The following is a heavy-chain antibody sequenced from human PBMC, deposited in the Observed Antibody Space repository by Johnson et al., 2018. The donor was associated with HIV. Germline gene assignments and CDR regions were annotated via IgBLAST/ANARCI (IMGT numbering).Heavy chain of an antibody. V-gene: IGHV3-30-3*01. J-gene: IGHJ3*02. D-gene: IGHD3-22*01. Sequence: HVQLVESGGGLVQPGGSLRLSCAASGFTFSSYDMHWVRQAPGKGLEWVAVISYDGSNEYYADSVKGRFTISRDNSKNTVYLQMNSLRAEDTAVYYCARDYYDSSGYHHAFDIWGQGTMVTVSS. CDR2: ISYDGSNE. CDR3: ARDYYDSSGYHHAFDI. CDR1: GFTFSSYD.